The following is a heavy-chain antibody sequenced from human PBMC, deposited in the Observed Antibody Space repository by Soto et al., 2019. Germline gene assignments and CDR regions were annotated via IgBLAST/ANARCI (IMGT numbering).Heavy chain of an antibody. D-gene: IGHD3-9*01. Sequence: GGSLRLSCAASGFTFSSYAMSWVRQAPGKGLEWVSAISGSGGSTYYADSVKGRFTISRDNSKNTLYLQMNSLRAEDTAVYYCAKWIISYAILTGYSSFDYWGQGTLVTVSS. V-gene: IGHV3-23*01. CDR1: GFTFSSYA. CDR2: ISGSGGST. J-gene: IGHJ4*02. CDR3: AKWIISYAILTGYSSFDY.